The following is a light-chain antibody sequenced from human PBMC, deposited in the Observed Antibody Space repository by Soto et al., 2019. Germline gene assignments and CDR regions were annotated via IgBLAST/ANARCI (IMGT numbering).Light chain of an antibody. CDR2: DAS. V-gene: IGKV3-11*01. Sequence: PGERATLSGRASQSVTRFIAWYQRRPGQAPRLLIYDASNRATGIPARFSGSGSGTDFTLTISSLEPEDSAVYYCQQRSQWPLTFGGGTEVEIK. CDR1: QSVTRF. J-gene: IGKJ4*01. CDR3: QQRSQWPLT.